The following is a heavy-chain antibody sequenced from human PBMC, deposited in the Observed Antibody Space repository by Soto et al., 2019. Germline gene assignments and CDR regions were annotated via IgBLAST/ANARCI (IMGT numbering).Heavy chain of an antibody. CDR1: GFTFSSYD. CDR3: ARAHPGGLASFDY. V-gene: IGHV3-13*01. D-gene: IGHD5-12*01. CDR2: IGTAGDT. Sequence: GGSLRLSCAASGFTFSSYDMHWVRQATGKGLEWVSAIGTAGDTYYPGSVKGRFTISRENAKNSLYLQMNSLRAGDTAVYYCARAHPGGLASFDYWGQGTLVTVSS. J-gene: IGHJ4*02.